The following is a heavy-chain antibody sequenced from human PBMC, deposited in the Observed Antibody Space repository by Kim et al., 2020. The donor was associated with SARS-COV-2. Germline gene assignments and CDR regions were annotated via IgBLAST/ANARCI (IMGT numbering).Heavy chain of an antibody. J-gene: IGHJ4*02. CDR1: GFTFSSYA. D-gene: IGHD3-22*01. V-gene: IGHV3-30-3*01. CDR3: ARDMDDYYYDSSGLDY. CDR2: ISYDGINK. Sequence: GGSLRLSCAASGFTFSSYAMHWVRQAPGKGLEWVAVISYDGINKYYADSVKGRSTISRDNSKNTLYLQMNSLRAEDTAVYYCARDMDDYYYDSSGLDYWGQGTLVTVSS.